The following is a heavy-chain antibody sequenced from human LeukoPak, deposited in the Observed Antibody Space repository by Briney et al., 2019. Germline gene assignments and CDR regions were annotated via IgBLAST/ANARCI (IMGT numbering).Heavy chain of an antibody. CDR2: IYHSGST. D-gene: IGHD2-2*01. Sequence: SETLSLTCTVSGYSISSGYYWGWIRQPPGKGLEWIGSIYHSGSTYYNPSLKSRVTISVDTSKNQFSLKLSSVTAADTAVYYCARDPYCSSTSCYPYSGGYWGQGTLVTVSS. CDR1: GYSISSGYY. CDR3: ARDPYCSSTSCYPYSGGY. J-gene: IGHJ4*02. V-gene: IGHV4-38-2*02.